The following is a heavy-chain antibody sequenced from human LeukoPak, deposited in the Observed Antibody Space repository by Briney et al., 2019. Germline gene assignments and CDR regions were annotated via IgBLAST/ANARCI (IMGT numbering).Heavy chain of an antibody. CDR2: ISSSTSTT. CDR3: ARLSSHYDFWSGSPAY. CDR1: GFTFSSYS. Sequence: GGSLRLSCAASGFTFSSYSMNWVRQAPGKGLEWVSYISSSTSTTYYADSVKGRFTISRDNAKNSLYLQMNSLRAEDTAVYYCARLSSHYDFWSGSPAYWGQGTLVTASS. V-gene: IGHV3-48*01. J-gene: IGHJ4*02. D-gene: IGHD3-3*01.